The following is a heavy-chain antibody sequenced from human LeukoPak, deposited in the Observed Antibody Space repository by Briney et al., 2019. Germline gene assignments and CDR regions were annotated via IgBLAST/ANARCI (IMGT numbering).Heavy chain of an antibody. J-gene: IGHJ4*02. CDR1: GYTFTGYY. Sequence: ASVKVSCKASGYTFTGYYMHWVRQAPGQGLEWMGWINPNSGGTNYAQKFQGRVTTTRDTSISTAYMELSRLRSDDTAVYYCARGLAGGKYHYYDSSGYYAVAYWGQGTLVTVSS. D-gene: IGHD3-22*01. CDR3: ARGLAGGKYHYYDSSGYYAVAY. V-gene: IGHV1-2*02. CDR2: INPNSGGT.